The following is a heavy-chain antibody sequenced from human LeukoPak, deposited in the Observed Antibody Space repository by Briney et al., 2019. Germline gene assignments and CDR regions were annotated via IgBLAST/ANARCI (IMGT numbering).Heavy chain of an antibody. CDR2: ISGSGGST. CDR3: AKESPDYYDSSGYYYSEYDY. D-gene: IGHD3-22*01. J-gene: IGHJ4*02. CDR1: GFTFSSYA. V-gene: IGHV3-23*01. Sequence: GGSLRLSCAASGFTFSSYAMSWVRQAPGKGLEWVSAISGSGGSTYYADSVKGRFTISRDNSKNTLYLQMNSLRAEDAAVYYCAKESPDYYDSSGYYYSEYDYWGQGTLVTVSS.